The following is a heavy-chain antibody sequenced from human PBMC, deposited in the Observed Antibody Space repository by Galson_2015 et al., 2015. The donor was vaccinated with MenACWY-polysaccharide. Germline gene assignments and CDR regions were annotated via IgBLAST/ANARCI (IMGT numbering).Heavy chain of an antibody. V-gene: IGHV1-3*01. Sequence: SVKVSCKASGYSFISCAMHWVRQAPGQRLEWMGWINAGNGNTKYSRKFQGRVTITRDTSASTAYMELSSLRSEDTAVYYCAVDNSGYPLDYWGQGTLVTVSS. D-gene: IGHD3-22*01. J-gene: IGHJ4*02. CDR2: INAGNGNT. CDR1: GYSFISCA. CDR3: AVDNSGYPLDY.